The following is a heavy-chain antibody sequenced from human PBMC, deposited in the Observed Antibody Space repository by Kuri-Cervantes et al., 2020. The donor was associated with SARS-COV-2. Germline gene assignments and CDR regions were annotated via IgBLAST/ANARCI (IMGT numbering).Heavy chain of an antibody. CDR3: AKVGYYYDSSGSTL. Sequence: LSLTCAASGFTFSSYAMSWVRQAPGKGLEWVSAISGSGGSTYYADSVKGRFTISRDNSKNTLYLQMNSLRAEDTAVYYCAKVGYYYDSSGSTLWGQGTLVTVSS. CDR1: GFTFSSYA. CDR2: ISGSGGST. V-gene: IGHV3-23*01. J-gene: IGHJ4*02. D-gene: IGHD3-22*01.